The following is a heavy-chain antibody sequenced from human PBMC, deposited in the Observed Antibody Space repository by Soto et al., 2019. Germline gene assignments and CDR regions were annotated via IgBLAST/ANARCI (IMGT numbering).Heavy chain of an antibody. Sequence: SETLSLTCTVSGGSISSSSYYWGWIRQPPGKGLEWIGSIYYSGSTYYNPSLKSRVTISVDTSKNQFSLKLSSVTAADTAIYYCVRDNNWSFDYWGQGILVTVSS. CDR3: VRDNNWSFDY. V-gene: IGHV4-39*02. CDR1: GGSISSSSYY. D-gene: IGHD1-1*01. CDR2: IYYSGST. J-gene: IGHJ4*02.